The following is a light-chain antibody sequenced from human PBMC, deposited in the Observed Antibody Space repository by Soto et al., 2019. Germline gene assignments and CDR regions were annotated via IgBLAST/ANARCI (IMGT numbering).Light chain of an antibody. CDR3: QQYYDWRT. Sequence: EIVMTQSPATLSVSPGERATLSCRASQSVSSRLAWYQQKPGQIPRLLIYDASTRATGVPARFSGGGSGTEFTLTISSLQSEDFAVYYCQQYYDWRTFGQGTKVEIK. CDR1: QSVSSR. V-gene: IGKV3-15*01. J-gene: IGKJ1*01. CDR2: DAS.